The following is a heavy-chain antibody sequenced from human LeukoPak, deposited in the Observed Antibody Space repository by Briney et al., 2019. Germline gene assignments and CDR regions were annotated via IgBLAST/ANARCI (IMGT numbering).Heavy chain of an antibody. CDR1: GGSITNSSSY. D-gene: IGHD1-26*01. Sequence: PWETLSLTCSVSGGSITNSSSYWGWVRQPPGKGPEWIGTIYYLGRTYYNPSLKSRLTIYVDTSKNQFSLKLSSVTAADTAVYYCARARWEDRFDPWGQGTLVTVSS. CDR3: ARARWEDRFDP. J-gene: IGHJ5*02. CDR2: IYYLGRT. V-gene: IGHV4-39*01.